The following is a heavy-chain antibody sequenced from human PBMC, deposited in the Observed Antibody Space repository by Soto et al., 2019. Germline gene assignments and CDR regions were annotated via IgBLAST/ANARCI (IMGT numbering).Heavy chain of an antibody. J-gene: IGHJ4*02. CDR1: GFTFSSYA. D-gene: IGHD3-10*01. V-gene: IGHV3-23*01. CDR3: VLWFGEYYFNH. Sequence: SGGSLRLSCAASGFTFSSYAMSWVRQAPGKGLEWVSAISTSGGTTYYADSVKGRFTISRDNSKNTLSLQMNSLRAEDTAVYYCVLWFGEYYFNHWGQGTLVTVSS. CDR2: ISTSGGTT.